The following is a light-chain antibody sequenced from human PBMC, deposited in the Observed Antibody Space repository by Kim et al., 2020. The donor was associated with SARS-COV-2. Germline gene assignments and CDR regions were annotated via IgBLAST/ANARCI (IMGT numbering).Light chain of an antibody. V-gene: IGKV1-9*01. CDR1: QGISSY. CDR3: QQLNSYPPWT. J-gene: IGKJ1*01. CDR2: AAS. Sequence: SIGDRVTLDFRASQGISSYLAWYQQKPGKAPKLLIYAASTLQSGVPSRFSGSGSGTDCTLTISSLQPEDFATYYCQQLNSYPPWTFGQGTKVDIK.